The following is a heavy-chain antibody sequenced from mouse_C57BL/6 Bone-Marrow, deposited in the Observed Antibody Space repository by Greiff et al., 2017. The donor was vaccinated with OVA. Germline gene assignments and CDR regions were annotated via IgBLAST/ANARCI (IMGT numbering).Heavy chain of an antibody. J-gene: IGHJ2*01. Sequence: QVQLQQPGAELVKPGASVKLSCKASGYTFTSYWMHWVKQRPGRGLEWIGRIDPNSGGTKYNEKFKSKATLTVDKPSSPAYMQLSSLTSEDSSFYYCAREPYYYGSSYGPGPDYWGQGTTLTVSS. V-gene: IGHV1-72*01. CDR1: GYTFTSYW. CDR2: IDPNSGGT. CDR3: AREPYYYGSSYGPGPDY. D-gene: IGHD1-1*01.